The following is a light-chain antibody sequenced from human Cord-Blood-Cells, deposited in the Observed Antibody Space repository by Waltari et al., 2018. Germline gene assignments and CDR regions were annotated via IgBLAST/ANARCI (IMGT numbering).Light chain of an antibody. J-gene: IGKJ1*01. V-gene: IGKV4-1*01. CDR1: QSVLYSSNNKNY. CDR3: QQYYSTPRT. CDR2: WAS. Sequence: DIVMTPSPDSLAVSLGESATINCKSSQSVLYSSNNKNYLAWYQQKPGQPPKLLIYWASTRESGVPDRFSGSGSGTEFTLTISSLQAEDVAVYYCQQYYSTPRTFGQGTKVEIK.